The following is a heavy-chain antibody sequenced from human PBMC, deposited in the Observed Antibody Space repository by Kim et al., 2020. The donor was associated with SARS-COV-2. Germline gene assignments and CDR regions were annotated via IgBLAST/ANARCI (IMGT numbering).Heavy chain of an antibody. D-gene: IGHD6-13*01. V-gene: IGHV4-34*01. J-gene: IGHJ6*02. CDR3: ARGHGYSRKGVRYYYYYGMDV. CDR2: INHSGST. Sequence: SETLSLTCAVYGGSFSGYYWSWIRQPPGKGLEWIGEINHSGSTNYNPSLKSRVTISVDTSKNQFSLKLSSVTAADTAVYYCARGHGYSRKGVRYYYYYGMDVWGQGITVTVSS. CDR1: GGSFSGYY.